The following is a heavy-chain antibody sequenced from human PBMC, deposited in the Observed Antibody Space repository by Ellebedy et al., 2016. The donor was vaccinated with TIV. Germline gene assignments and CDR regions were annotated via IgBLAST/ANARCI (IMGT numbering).Heavy chain of an antibody. Sequence: SETLSLTXTVSGGSFSSYYWSWIRQSAGKGLEWIGRVFMSGSTSYNPSLKTRVTMSVDASTTQLSQNLSCVTAADTAVYFCARLRQSRDRSHWYFDLWGRGTLVTVSS. J-gene: IGHJ2*01. CDR2: VFMSGST. CDR1: GGSFSSYY. CDR3: ARLRQSRDRSHWYFDL. D-gene: IGHD1-14*01. V-gene: IGHV4-4*07.